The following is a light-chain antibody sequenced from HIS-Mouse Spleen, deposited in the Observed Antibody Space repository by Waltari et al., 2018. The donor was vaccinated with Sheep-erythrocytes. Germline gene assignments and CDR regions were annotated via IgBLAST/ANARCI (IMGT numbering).Light chain of an antibody. CDR1: QSVSTSY. CDR2: GAS. J-gene: IGKJ3*01. Sequence: EIVLTQSPGTLSLSPGERATLSCRASQSVSTSYLAWYQQKPGQAPRLLSYGASSRATGIPDRFSGSGSATDFTLTISRLEPEDLAVYYCQQYGSSRQQAFTFGPGTKVDIK. V-gene: IGKV3-20*01. CDR3: QQYGSSRQQAFT.